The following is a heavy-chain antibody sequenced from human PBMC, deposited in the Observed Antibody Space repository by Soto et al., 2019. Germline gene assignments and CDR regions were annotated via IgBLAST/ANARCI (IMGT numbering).Heavy chain of an antibody. CDR3: ARGGYGDY. CDR2: ISAHNGNT. J-gene: IGHJ4*02. CDR1: GYAFTTYG. Sequence: QVHLVQSGAEVKKPGASVKVSCQGSGYAFTTYGITLVRQAPGQGLEWMGWISAHNGNTNYAQKLQGRVTVTRDTSTRTAYMELRSRRYAGPAVYYCARGGYGDYWCQGALVTVSS. V-gene: IGHV1-18*01. D-gene: IGHD1-1*01.